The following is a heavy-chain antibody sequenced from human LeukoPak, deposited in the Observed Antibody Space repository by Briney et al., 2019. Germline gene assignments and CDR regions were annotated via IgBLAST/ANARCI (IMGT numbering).Heavy chain of an antibody. CDR3: AKDPIVVVPAAHRDDY. J-gene: IGHJ4*02. D-gene: IGHD2-2*01. CDR1: GFTFSSYA. CDR2: ISGSGGSS. V-gene: IGHV3-23*01. Sequence: GGSLRLSCAASGFTFSSYAMSWVRQAPGKGLEWVSAISGSGGSSYYADSVKGRFTISRDNSKNTLYLQMNSLRAEDTAVYYCAKDPIVVVPAAHRDDYWGQGTLVTASS.